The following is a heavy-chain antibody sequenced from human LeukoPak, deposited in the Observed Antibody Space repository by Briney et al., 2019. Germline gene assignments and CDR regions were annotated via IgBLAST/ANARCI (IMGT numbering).Heavy chain of an antibody. J-gene: IGHJ4*02. CDR2: FDPEDGET. V-gene: IGHV1-24*01. CDR3: ATVGCSGGSCYGGAVGRAYYFDY. D-gene: IGHD2-15*01. Sequence: ASVKVPCKVSGYTLTELSMHWVRQAPGKGLEWMGGFDPEDGETIYAQKFQGRVTMTEDTSTDTAYMELSSLRSEDTAVYYCATVGCSGGSCYGGAVGRAYYFDYWGQGTLVTVSS. CDR1: GYTLTELS.